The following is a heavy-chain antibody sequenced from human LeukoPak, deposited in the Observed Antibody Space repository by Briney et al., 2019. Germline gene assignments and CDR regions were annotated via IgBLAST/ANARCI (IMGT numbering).Heavy chain of an antibody. CDR2: FYGGNST. J-gene: IGHJ5*01. CDR3: AKGGYSGHEFDF. D-gene: IGHD5-12*01. Sequence: GGSLRLSCAASGFKVSDNYMSWVRQAPGKGLEWLSVFYGGNSTYYAVSVKGRFIISRDNSKNTLYLQMNSLTVEDTAAYYCAKGGYSGHEFDFWGQGAPVTVSS. CDR1: GFKVSDNY. V-gene: IGHV3-66*01.